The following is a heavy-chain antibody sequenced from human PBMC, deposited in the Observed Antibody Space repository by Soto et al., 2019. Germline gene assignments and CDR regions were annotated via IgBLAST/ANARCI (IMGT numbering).Heavy chain of an antibody. Sequence: QVQLVQSGAEVKKPESSVKVSCKASGGTFGSYAISWVRQAPGQGHEWMGGIFPIPGTANYAQKFQGRVTIAADESTSTAYMELSSLRSEDTAVYYCARSQGSSTSLEIYYYYYYGMDVWGQGTTVTVSS. V-gene: IGHV1-69*01. J-gene: IGHJ6*02. CDR3: ARSQGSSTSLEIYYYYYYGMDV. CDR2: IFPIPGTA. CDR1: GGTFGSYA. D-gene: IGHD2-2*01.